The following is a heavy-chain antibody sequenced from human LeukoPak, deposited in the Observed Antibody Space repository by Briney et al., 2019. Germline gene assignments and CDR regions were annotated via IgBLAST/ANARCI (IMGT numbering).Heavy chain of an antibody. V-gene: IGHV3-30*18. CDR2: ISYDGSNK. D-gene: IGHD3-10*01. Sequence: PGRSLRLSCAASGFTFSSYGMRWVRQAPGKGLEWVAVISYDGSNKYYADSVKGRFTISRDNSKNTLYLQMNSLRAEDTAVYYCAKDAYYGSGSYYIHRGPSGMDVWGKGTTVTVSS. CDR3: AKDAYYGSGSYYIHRGPSGMDV. J-gene: IGHJ6*04. CDR1: GFTFSSYG.